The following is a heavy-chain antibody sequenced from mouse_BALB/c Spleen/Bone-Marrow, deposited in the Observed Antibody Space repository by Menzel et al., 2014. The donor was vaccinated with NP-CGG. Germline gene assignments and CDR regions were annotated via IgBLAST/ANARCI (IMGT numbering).Heavy chain of an antibody. CDR2: INPSSAYT. CDR1: GYTFNRYT. Sequence: QVSLHESGAELARPEASVKMSCQASGYTFNRYTMHWEKQRPGQGLEWIGYINPSSAYTNYNQKFKDKATLTADKSSSTAYMQLNNLTSEDSAVYYCTILYYTMDDWGQGSSVTVSS. V-gene: IGHV1-4*01. J-gene: IGHJ4*01. CDR3: TILYYTMDD.